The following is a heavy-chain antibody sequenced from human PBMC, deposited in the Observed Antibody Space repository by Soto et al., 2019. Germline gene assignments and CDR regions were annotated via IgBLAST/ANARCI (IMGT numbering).Heavy chain of an antibody. V-gene: IGHV5-51*01. Sequence: GESLKISCKGSGYSFTSYWIGWVRQMPGKGLEWMGIIYPGDSDTRYSPSFQGQVTISADKSISTAYLQWGSLKASDTAMYYCARRGEDTAMVIPYYYYGMDVWGQGTTVTVSS. D-gene: IGHD5-18*01. J-gene: IGHJ6*02. CDR3: ARRGEDTAMVIPYYYYGMDV. CDR1: GYSFTSYW. CDR2: IYPGDSDT.